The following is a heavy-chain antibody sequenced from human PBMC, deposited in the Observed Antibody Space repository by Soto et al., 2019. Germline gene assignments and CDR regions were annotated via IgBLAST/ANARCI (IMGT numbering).Heavy chain of an antibody. J-gene: IGHJ6*02. D-gene: IGHD4-17*01. Sequence: QVELQESGPGLVKPSETLSLTCSVSGASITSHYWSWIRQSAGEGLQWIGRVYARGATNYNPSLKSRVTISGATYKNQFSLQLTSVTAADTAVYYCARSSGDDFFYYGLDVWGHGTTVTVSS. V-gene: IGHV4-4*07. CDR2: VYARGAT. CDR1: GASITSHY. CDR3: ARSSGDDFFYYGLDV.